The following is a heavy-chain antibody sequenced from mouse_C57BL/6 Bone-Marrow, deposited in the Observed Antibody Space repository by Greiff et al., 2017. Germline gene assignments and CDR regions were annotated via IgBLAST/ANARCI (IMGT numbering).Heavy chain of an antibody. J-gene: IGHJ3*01. CDR1: GYTFTDYY. CDR3: ATNYYGSSPGWFAY. V-gene: IGHV1-75*01. D-gene: IGHD1-1*01. Sequence: QVHVKQSGPELVKPGASVKISCKASGYTFTDYYINWVKQRPGQGLEWIGWIFPGSGSTYYNEKFKGKATLTVDKSSSTAYMLLSSLTSEDSAVYFCATNYYGSSPGWFAYWGQGTLVTVSA. CDR2: IFPGSGST.